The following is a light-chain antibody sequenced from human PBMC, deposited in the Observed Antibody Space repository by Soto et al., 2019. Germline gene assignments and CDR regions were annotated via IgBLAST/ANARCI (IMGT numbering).Light chain of an antibody. J-gene: IGLJ3*02. CDR2: GNS. V-gene: IGLV1-40*01. CDR3: QSYDSSLSGSKV. CDR1: SSNIGAGYD. Sequence: QPVLTQPPSVSGDPGQRVTISCTGSSSNIGAGYDVHWYQQLPGTAPKLLIYGNSNRPSGVPDRFSGSKSGTSASLAITGLQAEDEADYYCQSYDSSLSGSKVFGGGTKVTVL.